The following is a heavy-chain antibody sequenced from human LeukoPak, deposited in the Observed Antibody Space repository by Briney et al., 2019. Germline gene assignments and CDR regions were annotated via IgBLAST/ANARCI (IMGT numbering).Heavy chain of an antibody. D-gene: IGHD4-17*01. CDR1: GFTFSSYA. CDR2: ISDSGAYA. CDR3: AKQGLTTRTPSDY. Sequence: PGGSLRLSCAASGFTFSSYAMSWARKAPGKGLELVSTISDSGAYAYYADSVKGRFTISRDNSKNTLYLQMNSLRAEDTAVYYCAKQGLTTRTPSDYWGQGTLVTVSS. V-gene: IGHV3-23*01. J-gene: IGHJ4*02.